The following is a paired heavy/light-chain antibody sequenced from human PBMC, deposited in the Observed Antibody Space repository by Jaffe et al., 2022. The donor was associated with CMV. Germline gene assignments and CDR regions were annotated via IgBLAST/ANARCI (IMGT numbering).Heavy chain of an antibody. CDR2: IYYSGTT. D-gene: IGHD1-1*01. V-gene: IGHV4-39*01. CDR1: GGSISSSSHY. Sequence: QLQLQESGPGLVKPSETLSLTCTVSGGSISSSSHYWDWIRQPPGKGLEWIGDIYYSGTTYYNPSLKSRVTMSVDTSKNQFSLRLSSVTAADTAFYYCARHVGTVNWFDPWGPGTLVTVSS. J-gene: IGHJ5*02. CDR3: ARHVGTVNWFDP.
Light chain of an antibody. CDR1: QYIGSS. J-gene: IGKJ2*01. V-gene: IGKV1-39*01. CDR3: QQSFKTPYT. Sequence: DIQMTQSPSSLSASVGDRVTITCRASQYIGSSVGWYQQKPGKAPNLLIFGASSLQSGVPSRFSGSGNGTDFTLTISSLQLEDFATYHCQQSFKTPYTFGQGTKLEIK. CDR2: GAS.